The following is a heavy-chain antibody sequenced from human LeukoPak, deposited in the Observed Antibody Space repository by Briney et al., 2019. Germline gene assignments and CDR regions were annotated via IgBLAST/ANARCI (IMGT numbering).Heavy chain of an antibody. J-gene: IGHJ4*02. CDR1: GFTFSSYS. V-gene: IGHV3-21*01. D-gene: IGHD3/OR15-3a*01. CDR2: ISSSSSYI. CDR3: ARDGLGGTGYYFNDY. Sequence: PGGSLRLSCAASGFTFSSYSMNWVRQAPGKGLEWVSSISSSSSYIYYADSVKGRFTISRDNAKNSLYLQMNSLRAEDTAVYYCARDGLGGTGYYFNDYWGQGTLVTVSS.